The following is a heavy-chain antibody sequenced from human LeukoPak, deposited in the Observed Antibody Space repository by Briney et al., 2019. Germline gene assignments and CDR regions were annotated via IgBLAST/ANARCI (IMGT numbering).Heavy chain of an antibody. V-gene: IGHV1-46*01. CDR3: ARDHFDSSGYHYLLGYFEH. Sequence: ASVKVSCTASGYTFSNYYVHWVRQAPGQGLEWMGIIKPSGGGTSYALKFQGRVTLTRDTSTSTAYMELSSLRSEDTAVCYCARDHFDSSGYHYLLGYFEHWGQGTLVTVSS. CDR1: GYTFSNYY. D-gene: IGHD3-22*01. CDR2: IKPSGGGT. J-gene: IGHJ1*01.